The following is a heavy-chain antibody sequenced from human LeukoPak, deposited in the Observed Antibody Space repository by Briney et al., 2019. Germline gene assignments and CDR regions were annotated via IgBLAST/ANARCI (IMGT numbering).Heavy chain of an antibody. CDR1: GFTFSDYY. CDR2: ISGGGGST. Sequence: GGPLRLSCAASGFTFSDYYMSWIRQAPGKGLEWVSSISGGGGSTYYADSVKGRFTISRDNSKNTLYLQMNSLRAEDTAIYYCAKESSLLRGPTVIYYFDFWGQGTLVTVSS. CDR3: AKESSLLRGPTVIYYFDF. D-gene: IGHD3-10*01. V-gene: IGHV3-23*01. J-gene: IGHJ4*02.